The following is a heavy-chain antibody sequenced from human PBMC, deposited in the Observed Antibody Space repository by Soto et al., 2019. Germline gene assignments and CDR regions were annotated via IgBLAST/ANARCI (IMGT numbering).Heavy chain of an antibody. V-gene: IGHV4-39*01. J-gene: IGHJ5*02. CDR2: IYYSGST. D-gene: IGHD3-3*02. CDR1: GGSIGSSSYY. Sequence: SETLSLTCTVSGGSIGSSSYYWGWIRQPPGKGLEWIGSIYYSGSTYYNPSLKSRVTISVDTSKNQFSLKLSSVTAADTAVYYCASPKIAFYNWFDPWGQGTLVTVSS. CDR3: ASPKIAFYNWFDP.